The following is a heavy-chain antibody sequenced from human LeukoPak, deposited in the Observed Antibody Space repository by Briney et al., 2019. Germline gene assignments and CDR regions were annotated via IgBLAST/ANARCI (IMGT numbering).Heavy chain of an antibody. CDR1: GGSISSYY. Sequence: PSETLSLTCTVPGGSISSYYWSWIRQPPGKGLEWIGYIYYSGSTNYNPSLKSRVTISVDTSKNQFSLKLSSVTAADTAVYYCARGTVVVVAATRSSDAFDIWGQGTMVTVSS. J-gene: IGHJ3*02. D-gene: IGHD2-15*01. CDR3: ARGTVVVVAATRSSDAFDI. CDR2: IYYSGST. V-gene: IGHV4-59*01.